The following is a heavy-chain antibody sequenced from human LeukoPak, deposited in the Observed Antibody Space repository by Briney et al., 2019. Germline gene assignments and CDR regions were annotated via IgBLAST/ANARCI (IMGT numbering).Heavy chain of an antibody. CDR1: GYTFTSYG. D-gene: IGHD1-26*01. CDR3: ARMLGSAWELYYFDY. Sequence: ASVKVSCKASGYTFTSYGISWVRQAPGQGLEWMGWISAYNGNTNYAQKLQGRVTMTTDTSTSTAYMELRSLRSDDTAVYYCARMLGSAWELYYFDYWGQGTLVTVSS. J-gene: IGHJ4*02. V-gene: IGHV1-18*01. CDR2: ISAYNGNT.